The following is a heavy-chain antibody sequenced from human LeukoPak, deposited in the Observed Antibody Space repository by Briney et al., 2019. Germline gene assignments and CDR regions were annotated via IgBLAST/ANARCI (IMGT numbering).Heavy chain of an antibody. V-gene: IGHV3-23*01. D-gene: IGHD3-22*01. CDR1: GFTFSSSA. CDR3: ARGAYYYED. Sequence: GGSLRLSCAASGFTFSSSAMSWVRQAPGKGLEWVSAISNNGGYTYYADSVQGRFTISRDNSKSTLCLQMNSLRAEDTAVYYCARGAYYYEDWGQGALVTVSS. CDR2: ISNNGGYT. J-gene: IGHJ4*02.